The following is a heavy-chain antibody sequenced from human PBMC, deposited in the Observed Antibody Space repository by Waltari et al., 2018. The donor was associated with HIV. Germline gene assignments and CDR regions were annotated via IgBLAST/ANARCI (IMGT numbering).Heavy chain of an antibody. Sequence: EVQLVESGGGLVQPGGSLRPSCAAAEFTFGSYAMSWVRQAPGKGLEWVSAISGSGGSTYYADSVKGRFTISRDNSKNTLYLQMNSLRAEDTAVYYCAKDPPMGGGNYWGQGTLVTVSS. D-gene: IGHD1-26*01. CDR3: AKDPPMGGGNY. V-gene: IGHV3-23*04. J-gene: IGHJ4*02. CDR1: EFTFGSYA. CDR2: ISGSGGST.